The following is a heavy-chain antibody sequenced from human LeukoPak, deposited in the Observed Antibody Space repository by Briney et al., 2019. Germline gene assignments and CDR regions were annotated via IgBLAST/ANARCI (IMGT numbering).Heavy chain of an antibody. V-gene: IGHV1-18*01. CDR1: GYTFSSHG. D-gene: IGHD6-13*01. J-gene: IGHJ3*02. CDR2: ISAYDGDT. Sequence: ASVKVSCKTSGYTFSSHGISWVRQAPGQGLEWMGWISAYDGDTNYAQKLQGRITMTTDTSTSTAYMEPRSLRSDDTAVYYCARDSAGIASAGTGDAFDIWGQGTMVTVSS. CDR3: ARDSAGIASAGTGDAFDI.